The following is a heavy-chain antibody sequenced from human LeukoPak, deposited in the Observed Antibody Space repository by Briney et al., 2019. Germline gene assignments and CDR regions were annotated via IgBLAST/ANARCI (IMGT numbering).Heavy chain of an antibody. CDR1: GFRFSSYG. CDR3: ASGWGYFDY. Sequence: QPGRSLRLSCAASGFRFSSYGMHWVRQAPGKGREWVAVISHDGSYTYYADSVKGRFTISRDNSKNTLYVQMNSLRGEDTAVYYCASGWGYFDYWGQGMPVTVSS. D-gene: IGHD6-19*01. V-gene: IGHV3-30*03. J-gene: IGHJ4*02. CDR2: ISHDGSYT.